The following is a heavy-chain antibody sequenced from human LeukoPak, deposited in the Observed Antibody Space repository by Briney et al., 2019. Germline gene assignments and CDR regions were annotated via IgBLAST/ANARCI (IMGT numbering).Heavy chain of an antibody. J-gene: IGHJ4*02. D-gene: IGHD5-18*01. V-gene: IGHV4-38-2*02. Sequence: PSETLSLTCTVSGYSISSTYYGGWIRQPPGKGLEWIANISHSGSTYYNPSLRSRVTISVDTSKNQFSLKLSSVTAADTAVYYCTRVNTPVATFDYWGQGTLVTVSS. CDR3: TRVNTPVATFDY. CDR1: GYSISSTYY. CDR2: ISHSGST.